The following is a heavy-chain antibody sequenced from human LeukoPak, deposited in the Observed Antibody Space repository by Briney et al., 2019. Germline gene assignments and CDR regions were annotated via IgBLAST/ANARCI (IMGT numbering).Heavy chain of an antibody. V-gene: IGHV3-53*01. CDR2: IYSGGST. J-gene: IGHJ6*03. Sequence: QSGGSLRLSCAASGFTVRSNYISWVRQAPGKGLEWVSVIYSGGSTYYADSVKGRFTISRDNSKNTLYLQMNSLRAEDTAVYYCARVLSGRGSLYSYYYYMDVWGKGTTVTISS. CDR3: ARVLSGRGSLYSYYYYMDV. D-gene: IGHD3-10*01. CDR1: GFTVRSNY.